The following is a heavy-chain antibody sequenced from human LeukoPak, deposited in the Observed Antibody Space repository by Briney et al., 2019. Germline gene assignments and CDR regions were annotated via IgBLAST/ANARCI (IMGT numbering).Heavy chain of an antibody. CDR3: ARRGPNYYGMDV. CDR2: INHSGGT. J-gene: IGHJ6*02. Sequence: SETLSLTCAVYGGSFSGYYWSWIRQPPGKGLEWIGEINHSGGTNYNPSLKSRVTISVDTSKNQFSLKLSSVTAADTAVYYCARRGPNYYGMDVWGQGTTVTVSS. V-gene: IGHV4-34*01. CDR1: GGSFSGYY.